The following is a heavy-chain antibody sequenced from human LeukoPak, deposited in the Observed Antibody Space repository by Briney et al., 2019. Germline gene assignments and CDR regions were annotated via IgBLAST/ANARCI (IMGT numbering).Heavy chain of an antibody. CDR2: IIPIFGTA. D-gene: IGHD2-2*01. J-gene: IGHJ3*02. CDR1: GGTFSSYA. CDR3: ARDCPSCGYAFDI. V-gene: IGHV1-69*13. Sequence: GASVKVSCKASGGTFSSYAISWVRQAPGQGLEWMGGIIPIFGTANYAQKFQGRVTITADESTSTAYMELSSLRSDDTAVYYCARDCPSCGYAFDIWGQGTMVTVSS.